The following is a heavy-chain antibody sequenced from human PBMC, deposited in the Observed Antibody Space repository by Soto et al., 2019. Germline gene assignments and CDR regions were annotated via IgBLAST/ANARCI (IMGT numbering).Heavy chain of an antibody. J-gene: IGHJ6*02. CDR1: GGIFTASA. CDR2: VIPMFGTA. D-gene: IGHD3-10*01. V-gene: IGHV1-69*13. Sequence: ASVKVSCKSSGGIFTASAISWVRQAPGQGPEWMGGVIPMFGTANYPQRFQGRVTINADESTNTAYMQLSSLRSEDTAVYFCAVGFKLDYYSLDVWGQGTTVTVSS. CDR3: AVGFKLDYYSLDV.